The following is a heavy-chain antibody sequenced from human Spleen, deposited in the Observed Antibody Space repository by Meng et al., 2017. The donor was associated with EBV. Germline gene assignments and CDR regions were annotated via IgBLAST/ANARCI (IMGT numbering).Heavy chain of an antibody. J-gene: IGHJ4*02. Sequence: QRVQSGAGWTKPGASVKAAIKSSGYTFTSYDCHWVRQARGQRVEWMGWMSPISANTGYAQKVQGRVTMTRNSSITTAYMELRNLRSEDTDVYYCERVGLRYRGDFNYWGQGTLVTVSS. CDR3: ERVGLRYRGDFNY. CDR1: GYTFTSYD. D-gene: IGHD3-16*02. V-gene: IGHV1-8*01. CDR2: MSPISANT.